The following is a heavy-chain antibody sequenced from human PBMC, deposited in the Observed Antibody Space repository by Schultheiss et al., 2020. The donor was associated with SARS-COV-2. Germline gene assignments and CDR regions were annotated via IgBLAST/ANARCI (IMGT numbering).Heavy chain of an antibody. V-gene: IGHV3-66*01. D-gene: IGHD3-16*01. CDR2: IYSGGST. CDR3: TRGETRVWGPFDY. CDR1: GFTFSDYY. J-gene: IGHJ4*02. Sequence: LSLTCAASGFTFSDYYMSWVRQAPGKGLEWVSVIYSGGSTYYADAVKGRFTISRDNAKNTLFLQLNSPRADDTAVYYCTRGETRVWGPFDYWGRGALVTVSS.